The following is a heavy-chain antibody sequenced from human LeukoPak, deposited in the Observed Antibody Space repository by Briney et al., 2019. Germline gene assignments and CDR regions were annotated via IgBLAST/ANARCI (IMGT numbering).Heavy chain of an antibody. CDR1: GFTFSDYY. J-gene: IGHJ3*02. Sequence: GGSLRLSCAASGFTFSDYYMSWIRQAPGKGLEWVSYISSSGSTIYYADSVKGRFTISRDNAKNSLYLQMNSLRAEDTAVYYCARGHRTIFGVVVWDAFDIWGQGTMVTVSS. D-gene: IGHD3-3*01. CDR2: ISSSGSTI. V-gene: IGHV3-11*04. CDR3: ARGHRTIFGVVVWDAFDI.